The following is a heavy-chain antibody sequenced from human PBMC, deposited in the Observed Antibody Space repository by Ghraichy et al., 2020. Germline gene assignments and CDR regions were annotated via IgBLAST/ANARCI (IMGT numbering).Heavy chain of an antibody. J-gene: IGHJ1*01. V-gene: IGHV3-30*01. CDR2: ISYDGSNK. D-gene: IGHD3-9*01. Sequence: LSLTCAASGFTFSSYAMHWVRQAPGKGLEWVAVISYDGSNKYYADSVKGRFTISRDNAKNSLYLQMNSLRTEDTALYYCAKGALSQNPNFQHWGQGTLVTVSS. CDR1: GFTFSSYA. CDR3: AKGALSQNPNFQH.